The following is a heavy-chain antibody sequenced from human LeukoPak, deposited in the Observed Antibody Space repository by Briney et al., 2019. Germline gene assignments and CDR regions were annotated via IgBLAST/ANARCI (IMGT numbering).Heavy chain of an antibody. CDR3: AKDWGIRTTVHFDY. Sequence: PGGSLRLSCAASRFSFSSYAMSWVRQAPGKGLEWVSGINGSGGTTYYAGSVKGRFTISRDNSKNTLYLQMNSLRAEDTAVYYCAKDWGIRTTVHFDYWGQGTLVTVSS. V-gene: IGHV3-23*01. D-gene: IGHD3-16*01. CDR1: RFSFSSYA. CDR2: INGSGGTT. J-gene: IGHJ4*02.